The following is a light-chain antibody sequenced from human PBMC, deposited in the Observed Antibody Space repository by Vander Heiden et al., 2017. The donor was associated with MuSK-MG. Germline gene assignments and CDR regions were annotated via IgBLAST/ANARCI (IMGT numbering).Light chain of an antibody. CDR2: KAA. CDR3: QQYNNYPYT. J-gene: IGKJ2*01. V-gene: IGKV1-5*03. Sequence: DIQMTQSPSTLSASVGDSVTIACRASQSVCDWLAWYQQKPGEAPKLLIDKAANLESGVPSRFSGSGSGTEFTLTISSLQPDDFASYYCQQYNNYPYTFGEGTKMEIK. CDR1: QSVCDW.